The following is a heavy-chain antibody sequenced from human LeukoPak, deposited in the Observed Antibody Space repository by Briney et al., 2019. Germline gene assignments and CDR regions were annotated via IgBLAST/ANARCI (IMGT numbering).Heavy chain of an antibody. V-gene: IGHV4-38-2*02. CDR3: VRDSAFSWEIDY. CDR2: FFHSGSP. J-gene: IGHJ4*02. D-gene: IGHD1-26*01. Sequence: PPETLSLTCTVSGYSISTGYYWDWIRQPPGKGLEWIGSFFHSGSPHYNPSLKSRVTISLDTSKNQFSLKLSSVTAADTAVYYCVRDSAFSWEIDYWGQGTLVTVSS. CDR1: GYSISTGYY.